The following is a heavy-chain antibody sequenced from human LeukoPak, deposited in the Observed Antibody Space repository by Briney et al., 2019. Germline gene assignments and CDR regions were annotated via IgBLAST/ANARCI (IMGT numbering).Heavy chain of an antibody. Sequence: EPSETLSLTCSVSGGSISSSSYYWGWIRQPPGKGLEWIGEINHSGSTNYNPSLKSRVTISVDTSKNQFSLKLSSVTAADTAVYYCARRSRGYGYWFDPWGQGTLVTVSS. CDR1: GGSISSSSYY. D-gene: IGHD3-10*01. CDR3: ARRSRGYGYWFDP. J-gene: IGHJ5*02. CDR2: INHSGST. V-gene: IGHV4-39*07.